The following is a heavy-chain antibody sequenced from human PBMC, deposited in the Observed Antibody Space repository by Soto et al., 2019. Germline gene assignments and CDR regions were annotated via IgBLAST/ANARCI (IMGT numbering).Heavy chain of an antibody. D-gene: IGHD5-12*01. CDR3: ARQTPNIVRDDI. Sequence: QVQLQESGPGLVKPSQTLSLTCTVSVGSISSGGYYWSWIRQHPGKGLEWIGYIYYSGSTYYNPSLKSRVTISVDTSKNQFSLKLSSVTAADTAVYYCARQTPNIVRDDIWGQGTMVTVSS. CDR2: IYYSGST. CDR1: VGSISSGGYY. V-gene: IGHV4-31*03. J-gene: IGHJ3*02.